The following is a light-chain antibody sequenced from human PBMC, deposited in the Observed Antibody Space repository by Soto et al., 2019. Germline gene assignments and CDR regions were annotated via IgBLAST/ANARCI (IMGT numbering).Light chain of an antibody. CDR1: QNINNN. CDR3: QQYNDWPLT. V-gene: IGKV3-15*01. Sequence: EIVMTQPPATLSVSPGERATLSCRASQNINNNLAWYQQKPGQVPRLLIYHASTGATGIPARFSGSGSGTELTLTISSVQSEDFAVYYGQQYNDWPLTCGGGTKVEIK. CDR2: HAS. J-gene: IGKJ4*01.